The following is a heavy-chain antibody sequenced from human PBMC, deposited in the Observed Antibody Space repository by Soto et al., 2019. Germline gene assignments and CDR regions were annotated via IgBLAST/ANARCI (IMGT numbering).Heavy chain of an antibody. J-gene: IGHJ4*02. V-gene: IGHV4-59*01. CDR2: IYYSGST. D-gene: IGHD1-7*01. CDR3: AREKTTIGDFDY. CDR1: GGSISSYY. Sequence: PSETLSLTCTVSGGSISSYYWSWIRQPPGKGLEWIGFIYYSGSTNYNPSLKSRVTISVDTSKNQFSLKLSSVTAADTAVNYCAREKTTIGDFDYWGQGTLVTVSS.